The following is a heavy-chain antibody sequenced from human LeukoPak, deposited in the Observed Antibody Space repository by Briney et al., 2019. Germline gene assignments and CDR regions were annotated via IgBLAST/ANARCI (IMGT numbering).Heavy chain of an antibody. Sequence: GGSLRLSCAASGFNLSTYGMHWVRQAPGKGLEWVADIWYDGNNKFYADSVKGRFTISRDNSKNTLYLQMNSLRAEDTAVYYCAKDPSSGWSSFDPWGQGTLVTVSS. V-gene: IGHV3-30*02. D-gene: IGHD6-19*01. CDR2: IWYDGNNK. CDR3: AKDPSSGWSSFDP. CDR1: GFNLSTYG. J-gene: IGHJ5*02.